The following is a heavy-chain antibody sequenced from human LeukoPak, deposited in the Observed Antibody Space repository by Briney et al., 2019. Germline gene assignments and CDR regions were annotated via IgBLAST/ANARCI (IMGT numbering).Heavy chain of an antibody. V-gene: IGHV3-23*01. CDR3: AKEGIAVAGTRYFDY. CDR1: GFTFSSYA. CDR2: ISGSGGST. Sequence: GGSLRLSCAAPGFTFSSYAMSWVRQAPGKGLEWVSAISGSGGSTYYADSVKGRFTISRDNSKNTLYLQMNSLRAEDTAVYYCAKEGIAVAGTRYFDYWGREPWSPSPQ. J-gene: IGHJ4*02. D-gene: IGHD6-19*01.